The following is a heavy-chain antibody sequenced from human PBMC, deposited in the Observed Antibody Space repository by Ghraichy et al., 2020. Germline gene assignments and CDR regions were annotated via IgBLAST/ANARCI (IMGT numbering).Heavy chain of an antibody. D-gene: IGHD2-8*01. CDR3: AMPSSPNDLEGFDI. V-gene: IGHV4-38-2*02. Sequence: SETLSLTCTVSGYSIRSGYFWCWVRQSPGKGLEWIGSVYHTGSTHHNPSLERRLTILVDTSMNHFSLKLRSVTAADTAVYYCAMPSSPNDLEGFDIWGQGTVVTVSS. CDR1: GYSIRSGYF. CDR2: VYHTGST. J-gene: IGHJ3*02.